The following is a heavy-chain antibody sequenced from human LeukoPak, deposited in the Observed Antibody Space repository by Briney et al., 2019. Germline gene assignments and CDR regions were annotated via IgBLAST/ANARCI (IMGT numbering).Heavy chain of an antibody. Sequence: SETLSLTCTVSGDSISNYYWSWIRQPPGKGLEWIGHIYYSGSTNYDPSLKSRVTISVDTSKNQFSLKLSSVTAADTAVYYCARYVWGSYPTFEDYWGQGTLVTVSS. V-gene: IGHV4-59*01. J-gene: IGHJ4*02. D-gene: IGHD3-16*02. CDR2: IYYSGST. CDR3: ARYVWGSYPTFEDY. CDR1: GDSISNYY.